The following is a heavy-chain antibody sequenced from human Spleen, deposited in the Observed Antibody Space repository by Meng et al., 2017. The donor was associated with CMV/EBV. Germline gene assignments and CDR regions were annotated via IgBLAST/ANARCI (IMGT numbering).Heavy chain of an antibody. D-gene: IGHD2-21*01. J-gene: IGHJ4*02. CDR1: GYTFTSYS. CDR3: ARAPSTIRDFDY. CDR2: INPSGGST. Sequence: SCTASGYTFTSYSMHWVRQAPGQGLEWMGIINPSGGSTSYAQKFQGRVTMTRDTSTSTVYMELSSLRSEDTAVYYCARAPSTIRDFDYWGQGTLVTVSS. V-gene: IGHV1-46*01.